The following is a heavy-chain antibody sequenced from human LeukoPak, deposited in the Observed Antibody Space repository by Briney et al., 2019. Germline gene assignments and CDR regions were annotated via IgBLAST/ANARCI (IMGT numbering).Heavy chain of an antibody. J-gene: IGHJ4*02. Sequence: SETLSLTCTVTGGSISSYYWSWIRQPPGKGLEWIGYIYYSGSTNYNPSLKSRVTILVDTSKNQFSLKLSSVTAADTAVYYCARGRLPTVVSPFDYWGQGTLVTVSS. CDR3: ARGRLPTVVSPFDY. CDR1: GGSISSYY. V-gene: IGHV4-59*12. D-gene: IGHD4-23*01. CDR2: IYYSGST.